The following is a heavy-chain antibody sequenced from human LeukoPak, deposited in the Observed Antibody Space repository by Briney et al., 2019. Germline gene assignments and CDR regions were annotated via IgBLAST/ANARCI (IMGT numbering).Heavy chain of an antibody. J-gene: IGHJ5*01. Sequence: ASVKVSCKASGYTFISYAMNWVRQAPGQGLEWMGWINTADGNTKYSQKFQGRVTITRDTSASIVYLELTSLRSEDTAVYYCARPGASSPGNWFASWGQGTLVTVSS. V-gene: IGHV1-3*04. D-gene: IGHD6-13*01. CDR1: GYTFISYA. CDR3: ARPGASSPGNWFAS. CDR2: INTADGNT.